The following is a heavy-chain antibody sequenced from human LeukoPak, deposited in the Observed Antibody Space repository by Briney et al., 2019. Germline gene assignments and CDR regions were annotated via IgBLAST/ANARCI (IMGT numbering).Heavy chain of an antibody. CDR1: GFTFSDYY. V-gene: IGHV3-11*01. Sequence: PGGSLRLSCAASGFTFSDYYMSWIRQAPGKGLEWVSYISSSGSTIYYADSVRGRFTISRDNAKNSLYLQMSSLRAEDTAVYYCARATFEGYYFDYWGQGTLVTVSS. CDR2: ISSSGSTI. D-gene: IGHD3-9*01. J-gene: IGHJ4*02. CDR3: ARATFEGYYFDY.